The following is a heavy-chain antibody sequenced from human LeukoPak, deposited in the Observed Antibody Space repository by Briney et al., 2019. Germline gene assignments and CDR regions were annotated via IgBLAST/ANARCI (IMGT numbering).Heavy chain of an antibody. CDR1: GGSISSGGYY. Sequence: PSETLSLTCTVSGGSISSGGYYWSWIRQPPGKGLEWIGYIYHSGSTYYNPSLKSRVTISVDTSKNQFSLQLSSVTSEDTAVYYCAREDDSGDITNDWFDPWGQGTLVTVSS. D-gene: IGHD1-26*01. CDR3: AREDDSGDITNDWFDP. CDR2: IYHSGST. J-gene: IGHJ5*02. V-gene: IGHV4-30-2*01.